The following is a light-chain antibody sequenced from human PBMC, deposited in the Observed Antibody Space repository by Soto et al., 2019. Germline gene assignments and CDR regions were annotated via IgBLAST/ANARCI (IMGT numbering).Light chain of an antibody. J-gene: IGLJ1*01. V-gene: IGLV2-14*01. CDR3: SSYRSNRIYV. CDR1: NSVIGAYHY. CDR2: EVT. Sequence: QSALTQPASVSGSPGQSITISCTGTNSVIGAYHYVSWYQQHPGKAPKLMIFEVTARPSGVSNRFSGSKSGNTASLTISGLQAEDEADYYCSSYRSNRIYVFGTGTKLTVL.